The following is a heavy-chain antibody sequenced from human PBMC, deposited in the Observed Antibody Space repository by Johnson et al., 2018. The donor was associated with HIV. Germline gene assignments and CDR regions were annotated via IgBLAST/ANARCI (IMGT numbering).Heavy chain of an antibody. CDR2: ISGSGNSI. CDR1: GFTFDDYA. Sequence: VQLVESGGGLVQPGRSLRLSCAASGFTFDDYAIQWVRQAPGKGLAWVSYISGSGNSIYYADSVKGRFTISRDNAKNSLYLQMNSLRAEDTAVYYCARGDGYRRAFDIWGQGTMVTVSS. V-gene: IGHV3-48*03. D-gene: IGHD1-1*01. J-gene: IGHJ3*02. CDR3: ARGDGYRRAFDI.